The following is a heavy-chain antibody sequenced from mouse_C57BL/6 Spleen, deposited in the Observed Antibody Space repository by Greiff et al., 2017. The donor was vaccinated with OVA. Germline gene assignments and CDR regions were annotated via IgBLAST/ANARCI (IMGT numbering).Heavy chain of an antibody. D-gene: IGHD1-1*01. J-gene: IGHJ3*01. CDR2: IYPYNGVS. CDR3: NYGSSPAWFAY. Sequence: VQLQQSGPELVKPGASVKISCKASSYSFTGYYMHWVKQSHGNILDWIGYIYPYNGVSSYNQKFKGKATLTVDKSSSTAYMELRSLTSEDSAVYYCNYGSSPAWFAYWGQGTLVTVSA. V-gene: IGHV1-31*01. CDR1: SYSFTGYY.